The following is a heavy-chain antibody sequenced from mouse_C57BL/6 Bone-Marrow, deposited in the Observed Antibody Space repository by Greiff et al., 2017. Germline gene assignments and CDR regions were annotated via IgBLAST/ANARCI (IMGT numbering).Heavy chain of an antibody. CDR1: GFTFSSYG. CDR2: ISSGGSYT. D-gene: IGHD3-1*01. J-gene: IGHJ4*01. CDR3: ARLRAGAMDY. V-gene: IGHV5-6*02. Sequence: EVMLVESGGDLVKPGGSLKLSCAASGFTFSSYGMSWVRQTPDKRLEWVATISSGGSYTYYPDSVKGRFTISRDNAKNTLYLQMSSLKSEDTAMYYCARLRAGAMDYWGQGTSVTVSS.